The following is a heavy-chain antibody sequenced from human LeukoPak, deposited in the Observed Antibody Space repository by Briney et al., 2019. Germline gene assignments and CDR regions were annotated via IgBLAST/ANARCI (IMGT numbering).Heavy chain of an antibody. D-gene: IGHD2-15*01. CDR2: ISRRGSTK. CDR3: ARVLRYCSGGNCYSGGLGYMDV. J-gene: IGHJ6*03. V-gene: IGHV3-11*01. Sequence: PGGSLRLSRAASGYTFSDYNMRWIREAPGRGLEWVSSISRRGSTKYYADSVKGRFTISRDNAKNSLFLQMNSLRAEDTAVYYCARVLRYCSGGNCYSGGLGYMDVWGKGTTVTISS. CDR1: GYTFSDYN.